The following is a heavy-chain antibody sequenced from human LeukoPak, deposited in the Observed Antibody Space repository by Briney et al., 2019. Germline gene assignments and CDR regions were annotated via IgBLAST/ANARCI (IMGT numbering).Heavy chain of an antibody. Sequence: GTSLRLSCAASGFTFSTAGMHWVRQAPGKGLEWVAVMSYDGSNTYYRDSVKGRFTISRDNSKNTLYLQMNSLRAEDTAVYYCARDYYDFWSGLISGSWFDPWGQGTLVTVSS. V-gene: IGHV3-30*03. CDR1: GFTFSTAG. J-gene: IGHJ5*02. CDR3: ARDYYDFWSGLISGSWFDP. CDR2: MSYDGSNT. D-gene: IGHD3-3*01.